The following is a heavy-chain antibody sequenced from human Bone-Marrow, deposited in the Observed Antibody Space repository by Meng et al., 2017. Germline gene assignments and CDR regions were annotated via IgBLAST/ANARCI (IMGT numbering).Heavy chain of an antibody. CDR2: IRSKAYGGTT. CDR3: TRDGEGYSYGYGISGYYYGMDV. D-gene: IGHD5-18*01. V-gene: IGHV3-49*03. CDR1: GFTFGDYA. Sequence: GESLKISCTASGFTFGDYALSWFRQAPGKGLEWVGFIRSKAYGGTTEYAASVKGRFTISRDESKSIAYLQMNSLKTEDTAVYYCTRDGEGYSYGYGISGYYYGMDVWGQGTTVTVSS. J-gene: IGHJ6*02.